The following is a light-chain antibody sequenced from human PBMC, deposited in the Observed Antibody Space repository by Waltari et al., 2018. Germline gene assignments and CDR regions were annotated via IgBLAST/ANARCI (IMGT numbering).Light chain of an antibody. CDR3: QQFGTSPPT. CDR1: QSIRSNF. J-gene: IGKJ3*01. V-gene: IGKV3-20*01. CDR2: RAS. Sequence: ATLSCRASQSIRSNFLAWYQQKPGQAPRLLIHRASSRATGIPDRFSGSGSGADFSLTISWLEPEDFAVYYCQQFGTSPPTFGPGTRVDVK.